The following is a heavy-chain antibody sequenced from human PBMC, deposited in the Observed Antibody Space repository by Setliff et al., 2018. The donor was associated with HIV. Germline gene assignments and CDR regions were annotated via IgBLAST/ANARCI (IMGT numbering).Heavy chain of an antibody. CDR3: ARERPVIEQQLVPNWFDP. CDR1: GYTFTGYY. J-gene: IGHJ5*02. Sequence: ASVKVSCKASGYTFTGYYMHWVRQAPGQGLEWMGWISPYNGNTNYAQKLLGRVTMTTDTSTTTAYMELRSLRSDDTAVYYCARERPVIEQQLVPNWFDPWGQGTLVTVSS. V-gene: IGHV1-18*04. D-gene: IGHD6-13*01. CDR2: ISPYNGNT.